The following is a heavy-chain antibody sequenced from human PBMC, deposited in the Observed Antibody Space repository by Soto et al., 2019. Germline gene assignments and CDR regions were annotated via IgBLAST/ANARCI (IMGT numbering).Heavy chain of an antibody. Sequence: SETLSLTCTVSGGSISSYYWSWIRQPPGKGLEWIGEINHSGSTNYNPSLKSRVTISVDTSKNQFSLKLSSVTAADTAVYYCAGNMVRGVIIRKKWFDPWGQGTLVTVSS. J-gene: IGHJ5*02. CDR2: INHSGST. CDR3: AGNMVRGVIIRKKWFDP. CDR1: GGSISSYY. D-gene: IGHD3-10*01. V-gene: IGHV4-34*01.